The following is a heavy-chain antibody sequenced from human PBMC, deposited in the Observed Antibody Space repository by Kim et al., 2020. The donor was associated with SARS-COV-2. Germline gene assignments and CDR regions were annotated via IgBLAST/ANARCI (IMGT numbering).Heavy chain of an antibody. CDR1: GGTFSRYA. V-gene: IGHV1-69*13. Sequence: SVKVSCKASGGTFSRYAMSWVRQAPGQGLEWMGGIIPISGATYYAQKFQGRVTITADESTTTAYMELSSLRSEDTAVYYCATPIMYFDCWSGYPPFDYW. J-gene: IGHJ4*01. D-gene: IGHD3-3*01. CDR2: IIPISGAT. CDR3: ATPIMYFDCWSGYPPFDY.